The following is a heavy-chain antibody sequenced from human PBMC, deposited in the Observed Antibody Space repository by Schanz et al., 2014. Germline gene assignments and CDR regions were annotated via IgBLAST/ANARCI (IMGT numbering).Heavy chain of an antibody. Sequence: EMQLLESGGGLAQPGGSLRLSCAASGFTLSNYAMSWVRQAPGKGLEWVSALSEGGGGTHYADSVRGRFTISRDNAENTLFLQMNSLRAEDTAVYYCARKMKLGVYGGKGHDSLDIWGQGTMVTVSS. CDR1: GFTLSNYA. V-gene: IGHV3-23*01. CDR2: LSEGGGGT. J-gene: IGHJ3*02. D-gene: IGHD4-17*01. CDR3: ARKMKLGVYGGKGHDSLDI.